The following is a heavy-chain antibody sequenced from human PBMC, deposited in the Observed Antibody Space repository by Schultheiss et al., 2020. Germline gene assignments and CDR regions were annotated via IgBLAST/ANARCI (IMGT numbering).Heavy chain of an antibody. CDR2: ISWNSGSI. J-gene: IGHJ6*03. Sequence: GGSLRLSCAASGFTFDDYAMHWVRQAPGKGLEWVSGISWNSGSIGYADSVKGRFTISRDNAKNSLYLQMNSLRAEDTAVYYCAAYQLPPPYYYYYMDVWGKGTTVTVAS. CDR1: GFTFDDYA. V-gene: IGHV3-9*01. D-gene: IGHD2-2*01. CDR3: AAYQLPPPYYYYYMDV.